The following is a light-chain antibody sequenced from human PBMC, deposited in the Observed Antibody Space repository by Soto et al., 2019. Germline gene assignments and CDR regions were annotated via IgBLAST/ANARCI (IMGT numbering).Light chain of an antibody. J-gene: IGKJ1*01. V-gene: IGKV3-15*01. CDR1: QSVSSN. Sequence: EIVMTQPRAKLSVSPRPRATHSCMASQSVSSNLAWYQQKPGQAPRVLIYGASTRATGIPARFSGSGYGTEFNLTISSLQPEDFAVYYCQQYNNWPRTFGQGTKVDI. CDR3: QQYNNWPRT. CDR2: GAS.